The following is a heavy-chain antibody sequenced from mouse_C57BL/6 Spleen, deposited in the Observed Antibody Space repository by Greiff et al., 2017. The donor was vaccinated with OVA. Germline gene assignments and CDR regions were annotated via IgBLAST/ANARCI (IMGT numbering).Heavy chain of an antibody. J-gene: IGHJ4*01. Sequence: VQGVESGPGLVAPSQSLSITCTVSGFSLTSYAISWVRQPPGKGLEWLGVIWTGGGTNYNSALKSRLSISKDNSKSQVFLKMNSLQTDDTARYYCARSIYYGNYDAMDYWGQGTSVTVSS. CDR2: IWTGGGT. CDR3: ARSIYYGNYDAMDY. V-gene: IGHV2-9-1*01. D-gene: IGHD2-1*01. CDR1: GFSLTSYA.